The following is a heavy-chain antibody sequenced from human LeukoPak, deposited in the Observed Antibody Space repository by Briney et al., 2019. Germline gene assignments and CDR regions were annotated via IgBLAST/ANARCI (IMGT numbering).Heavy chain of an antibody. Sequence: ASVKVSCKASGYTFTAYYMHWVRQAPGKGLEWMGGFDPEDGETIYAQKFQGRVTMTEDTSTDTAYMELSSLRSEDTAVYYCATDSRVYRATLDVWGKGTTVTVSS. D-gene: IGHD5-24*01. CDR3: ATDSRVYRATLDV. V-gene: IGHV1-24*01. CDR2: FDPEDGET. CDR1: GYTFTAYY. J-gene: IGHJ6*04.